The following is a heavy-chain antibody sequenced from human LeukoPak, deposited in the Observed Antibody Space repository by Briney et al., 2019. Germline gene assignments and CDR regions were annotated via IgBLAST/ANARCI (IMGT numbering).Heavy chain of an antibody. CDR2: ISSSRDYI. J-gene: IGHJ4*02. Sequence: GGSLRLSCAASGLTFSTHSMNWVRQAPGKGLEWVSSISSSRDYIYYADSVKGRFTVSRDNAKNSLHLQMNSLKAEDTAVYYCARDIAGRELLDYWGQGTLVTVSS. CDR1: GLTFSTHS. CDR3: ARDIAGRELLDY. V-gene: IGHV3-21*01. D-gene: IGHD1-26*01.